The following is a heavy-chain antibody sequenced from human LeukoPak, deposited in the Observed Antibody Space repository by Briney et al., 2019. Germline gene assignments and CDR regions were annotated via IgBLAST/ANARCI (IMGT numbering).Heavy chain of an antibody. V-gene: IGHV1-18*01. CDR2: ISAYNGNT. CDR1: GYTFTSYG. D-gene: IGHD3-10*01. Sequence: ASVKVSCKASGYTFTSYGIGWVRQAPGQGLEWMGWISAYNGNTNYAQKLQDRVTMTTDTSTSTAYMELRSLRSDDTAVYYCARDRPYGSGSYPDYWGQRTLVTVSS. J-gene: IGHJ4*02. CDR3: ARDRPYGSGSYPDY.